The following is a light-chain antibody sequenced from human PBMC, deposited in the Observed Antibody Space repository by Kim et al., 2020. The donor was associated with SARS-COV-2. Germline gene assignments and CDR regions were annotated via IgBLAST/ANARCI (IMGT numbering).Light chain of an antibody. CDR1: SSDVGGDNY. J-gene: IGLJ2*01. V-gene: IGLV2-8*01. CDR2: EVS. Sequence: QSALTQPPSASGSPGQSVTISCTGTSSDVGGDNYVSWYQQHPGKAPKLMIYEVSKRPSGVPDRFSGSKSGNSASLTVSGLQADDEADYYCSSCAGTNNLVFGGGTHLTVL. CDR3: SSCAGTNNLV.